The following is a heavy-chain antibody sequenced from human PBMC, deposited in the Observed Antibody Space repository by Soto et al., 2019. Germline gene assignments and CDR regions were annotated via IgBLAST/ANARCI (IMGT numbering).Heavy chain of an antibody. D-gene: IGHD3-3*01. J-gene: IGHJ4*02. CDR2: IYYSGST. CDR1: GGSISSYY. Sequence: TLSLTCTVSGGSISSYYWSWIRQPPGKGLEWIGYIYYSGSTNYNPSLKSRVTISVDTSKNQFSLKLSSVTAADTAVYYCAGSYYDFWSGYYFWRYWCQGTLVTVSS. V-gene: IGHV4-59*01. CDR3: AGSYYDFWSGYYFWRY.